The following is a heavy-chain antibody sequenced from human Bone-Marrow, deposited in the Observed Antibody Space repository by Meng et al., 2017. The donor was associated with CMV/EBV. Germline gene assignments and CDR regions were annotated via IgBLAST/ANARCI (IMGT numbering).Heavy chain of an antibody. CDR1: GYTFTGYY. J-gene: IGHJ6*02. CDR3: ARGGLGHYYYGMDV. V-gene: IGHV1-2*02. Sequence: ASVKVSCKGSGYTFTGYYIHWVRQAPGQGLEWMGWINPNSGATNYVQKFEGRVTMTRDTSINTAYIDLSGLRSDDTAIYYCARGGLGHYYYGMDVWGLGTTVTVSS. CDR2: INPNSGAT.